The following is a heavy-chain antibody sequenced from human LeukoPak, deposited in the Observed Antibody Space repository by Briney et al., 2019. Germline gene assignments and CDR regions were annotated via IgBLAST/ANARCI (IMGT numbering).Heavy chain of an antibody. CDR1: GFTFSSYA. Sequence: PGGSVRLSCAASGFTFSSYAMNWVRQAPGKGLEWVSAIRGSGGSTYYTDSVKGRFTISRDNSKNTLYLQMNSLKAEDTAVYYCAKRGEDADYFDYWGQGTLVTVSS. V-gene: IGHV3-23*01. J-gene: IGHJ4*02. CDR2: IRGSGGST. D-gene: IGHD3-10*01. CDR3: AKRGEDADYFDY.